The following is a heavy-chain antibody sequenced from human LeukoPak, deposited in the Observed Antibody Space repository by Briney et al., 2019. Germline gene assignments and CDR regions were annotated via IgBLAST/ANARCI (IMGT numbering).Heavy chain of an antibody. D-gene: IGHD5-24*01. CDR2: IYYSGST. CDR1: GGSISPYC. J-gene: IGHJ4*02. CDR3: ARDSRMPNGYNHYFDY. V-gene: IGHV4-59*01. Sequence: PSQTLSLTCTVSGGSISPYCWSWIRQPPGKGLEWIGYIYYSGSTNYTPSLKSRLTISVDTSKNQFSLKLSSVTAADTAVYYCARDSRMPNGYNHYFDYWGQGTLVTVSS.